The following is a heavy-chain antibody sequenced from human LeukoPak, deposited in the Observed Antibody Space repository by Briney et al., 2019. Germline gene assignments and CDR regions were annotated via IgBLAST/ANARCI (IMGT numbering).Heavy chain of an antibody. CDR1: GGSISSSSYY. V-gene: IGHV4-39*07. CDR3: ASLWHSRELLLNWFDP. D-gene: IGHD1-26*01. J-gene: IGHJ5*02. Sequence: SETLSLTCTVSGGSISSSSYYWGCIRQSPGNGLEWIGSIYYSGSTYYNPSLKSRVTISVDTSKNQFSLKLSSVTAADTAVYYCASLWHSRELLLNWFDPWGQGTLVTVSS. CDR2: IYYSGST.